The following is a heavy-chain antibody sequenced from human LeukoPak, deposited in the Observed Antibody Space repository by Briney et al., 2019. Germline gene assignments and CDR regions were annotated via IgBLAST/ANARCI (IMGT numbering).Heavy chain of an antibody. D-gene: IGHD3-10*01. CDR3: ARAGGSGSLYIFNY. Sequence: SETLSLTCTLSGGSLRSGDYYWSWIRQPPGKGLEWIGYTYYSGSTYYNPSLKRRVIISVDTSKNQFSLKLNSMTAADTALYYCARAGGSGSLYIFNYWGQGTLVTVSS. CDR2: TYYSGST. J-gene: IGHJ4*02. CDR1: GGSLRSGDYY. V-gene: IGHV4-30-4*01.